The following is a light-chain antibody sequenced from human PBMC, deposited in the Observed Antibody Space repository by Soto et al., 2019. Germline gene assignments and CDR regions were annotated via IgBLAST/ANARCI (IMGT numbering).Light chain of an antibody. Sequence: EIVLTQSPATLSLSPGERVTLSCRASQDIYTYLAWYQQKPGQAPRLLIYDASTRATGIPARFSGSGSGTDFTLTISSLEPEDFAVYYCQQRGNWPPITFGQGTRLEIK. J-gene: IGKJ5*01. CDR2: DAS. CDR1: QDIYTY. V-gene: IGKV3-11*01. CDR3: QQRGNWPPIT.